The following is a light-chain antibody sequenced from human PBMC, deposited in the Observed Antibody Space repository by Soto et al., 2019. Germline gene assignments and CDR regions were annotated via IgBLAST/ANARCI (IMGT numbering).Light chain of an antibody. Sequence: VLTQSPATLSLSPGGRATLSLRASLNVNSYLAWYQQKPGKAPTLLIYDASNRAAGIPDRFSGSGSETDFTLTISSLEPEDFAIYYCQQHQYWPPIAFGQGTRLEIK. CDR1: LNVNSY. CDR3: QQHQYWPPIA. J-gene: IGKJ5*01. V-gene: IGKV3-11*01. CDR2: DAS.